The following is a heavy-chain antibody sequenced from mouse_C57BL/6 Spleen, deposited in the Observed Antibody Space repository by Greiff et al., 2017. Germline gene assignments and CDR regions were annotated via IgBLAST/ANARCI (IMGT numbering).Heavy chain of an antibody. CDR2: IYPRDGST. CDR1: GYTFTDHT. D-gene: IGHD1-1*01. J-gene: IGHJ2*01. CDR3: ARVAYEGYYFDY. Sequence: VKLQESDAELVKPGASVKISCKVSGYTFTDHTIHWMKQRPEQGLEWIGYIYPRDGSTKYNEKFKGKATLTADKSSSTAYMQLNSLTSEDSAVYFCARVAYEGYYFDYWGQGTTLTVSS. V-gene: IGHV1-78*01.